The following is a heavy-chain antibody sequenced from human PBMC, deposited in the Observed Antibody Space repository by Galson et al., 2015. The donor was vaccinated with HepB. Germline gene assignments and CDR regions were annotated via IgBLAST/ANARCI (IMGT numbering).Heavy chain of an antibody. CDR3: TADPRGIRVFDP. D-gene: IGHD3-16*01. Sequence: SLRLSCATSGFTFNNAWMNWVRQAPGKGLEWVGRIKSEADGGATAYAAPVQGRLTISRDDSRNTLYLQMNSLETEDTAVYYCTADPRGIRVFDPWGLGALVTVSS. CDR1: GFTFNNAW. V-gene: IGHV3-15*07. CDR2: IKSEADGGAT. J-gene: IGHJ5*02.